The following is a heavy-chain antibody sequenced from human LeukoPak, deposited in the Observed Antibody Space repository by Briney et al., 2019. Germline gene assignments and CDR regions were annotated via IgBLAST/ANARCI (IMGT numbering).Heavy chain of an antibody. CDR3: ARALEGGGYLGY. D-gene: IGHD2-15*01. V-gene: IGHV3-33*01. J-gene: IGHJ4*02. CDR2: IWYDGSNK. CDR1: GFXXSSYG. Sequence: SGFXXSSYGRRWVRQAPGKGLEWVAVIWYDGSNKYYADSVEGRFTISRDNSKNTLYLQMNSLRAEDTAVYYCARALEGGGYLGYWGQGTLVTVSS.